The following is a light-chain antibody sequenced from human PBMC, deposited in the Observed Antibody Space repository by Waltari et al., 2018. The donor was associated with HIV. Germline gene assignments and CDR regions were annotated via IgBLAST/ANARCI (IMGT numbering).Light chain of an antibody. CDR2: GVS. CDR3: QQYGSTLYT. Sequence: EIVLTQSPGTLSLSPGERATLSCRASQTVTSTYLAWYQQKPGQAPRLLIYGVSSRTSGTPDRFIGSGSGTDFTLTITRLEPEDFAVYYCQQYGSTLYTFGQGTKLEIK. J-gene: IGKJ2*01. V-gene: IGKV3-20*01. CDR1: QTVTSTY.